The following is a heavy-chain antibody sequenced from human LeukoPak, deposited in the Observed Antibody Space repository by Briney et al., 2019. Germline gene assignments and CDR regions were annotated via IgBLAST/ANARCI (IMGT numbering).Heavy chain of an antibody. V-gene: IGHV3-30-3*01. CDR2: ISYDGSNK. Sequence: PGGSLRLSCAASGFTFSSYAMHWVRQAPGKGLEWVAVISYDGSNKYYADSVKGRFTISRDNSKNTLYLQMNSLRAEDTAVYYCARGRIMITFGGVIDIGYWGQGTLVTVSS. D-gene: IGHD3-16*02. CDR3: ARGRIMITFGGVIDIGY. J-gene: IGHJ4*02. CDR1: GFTFSSYA.